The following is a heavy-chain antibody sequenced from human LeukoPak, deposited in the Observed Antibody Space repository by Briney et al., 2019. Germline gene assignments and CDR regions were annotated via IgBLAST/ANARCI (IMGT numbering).Heavy chain of an antibody. CDR1: GYTFTGYY. D-gene: IGHD6-19*01. J-gene: IGHJ4*01. Sequence: ASVKVSCKASGYTFTGYYMHWVRQAPGQGLEWMGWIDPNSGGTNYAQKFQGRVTVTRDTSISTAYMELSRLKSDDTAVYYCAKWRGYSSGWSGPFDDWGQGTLVTVSS. CDR2: IDPNSGGT. CDR3: AKWRGYSSGWSGPFDD. V-gene: IGHV1-2*02.